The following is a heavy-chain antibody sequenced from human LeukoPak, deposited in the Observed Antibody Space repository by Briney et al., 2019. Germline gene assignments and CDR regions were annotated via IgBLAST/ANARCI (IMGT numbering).Heavy chain of an antibody. V-gene: IGHV3-21*01. J-gene: IGHJ5*02. CDR2: ISSSSSYI. Sequence: PGGSLRLSCAXSGFTFSSYSMNWVRQAPGKGLEWVSSISSSSSYIYYADSVKGRFAISRDNAKNSLYLQMNSLRAEDTAVYYCARDKETDYGDYQDWFDPWGQGTLVTVSS. D-gene: IGHD4-17*01. CDR1: GFTFSSYS. CDR3: ARDKETDYGDYQDWFDP.